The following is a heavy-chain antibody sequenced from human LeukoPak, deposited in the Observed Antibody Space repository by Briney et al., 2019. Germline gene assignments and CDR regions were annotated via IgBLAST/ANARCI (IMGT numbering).Heavy chain of an antibody. CDR2: IIPILGIA. V-gene: IGHV1-69*04. CDR3: ARDYLVVGHFDY. Sequence: SVKVSCKASGGTFSSYAISWVRQAPGQGLEWMGRIIPILGIANYAQKFQGRATITADKSTSTAYMELSSLRSEDTAVYYCARDYLVVGHFDYWGQGTLVTVSS. CDR1: GGTFSSYA. J-gene: IGHJ4*02. D-gene: IGHD2-15*01.